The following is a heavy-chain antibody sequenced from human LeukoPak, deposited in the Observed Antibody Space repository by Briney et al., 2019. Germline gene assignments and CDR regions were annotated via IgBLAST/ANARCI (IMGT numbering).Heavy chain of an antibody. J-gene: IGHJ4*02. CDR2: IYYSGST. Sequence: SETLSLTCTVSGGSISSGDYYWSWLRQPPGKGLEWIGYIYYSGSTYYNPSLKSRVTISVDTSKNQFSLKLSSVTAADTAVYYCAREKAGATDYWGQGTLVTVSA. CDR1: GGSISSGDYY. CDR3: AREKAGATDY. D-gene: IGHD1-26*01. V-gene: IGHV4-30-4*08.